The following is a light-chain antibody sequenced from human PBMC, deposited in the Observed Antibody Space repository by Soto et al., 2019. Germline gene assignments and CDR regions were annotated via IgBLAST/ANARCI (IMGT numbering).Light chain of an antibody. CDR3: MQALHTPYT. CDR2: LGS. J-gene: IGKJ2*01. Sequence: DLVMTQSPLSLPVTPGEPASISCRSSQSLLHSNGYNYLDWYLQKPGQSPQLLIYLGSNRASGVPDRLSGSGSGTDFTLKLSRVEAEDVGVYYCMQALHTPYTFGQGTKLEIK. V-gene: IGKV2-28*01. CDR1: QSLLHSNGYNY.